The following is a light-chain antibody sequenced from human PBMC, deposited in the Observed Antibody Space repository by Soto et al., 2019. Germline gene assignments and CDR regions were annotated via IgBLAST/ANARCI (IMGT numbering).Light chain of an antibody. J-gene: IGKJ5*01. CDR3: QQYNKWPPIT. CDR2: GAS. CDR1: QSVSSN. V-gene: IGKV3-15*01. Sequence: EIVMTQSPATLSVSPGERATLSCRASQSVSSNLAWYQQKPGQAPRLLIYGASTRATGIPARFSGSGSGTEFTLTISSLKSEDFAVYYCQQYNKWPPITFGQGTRLEIK.